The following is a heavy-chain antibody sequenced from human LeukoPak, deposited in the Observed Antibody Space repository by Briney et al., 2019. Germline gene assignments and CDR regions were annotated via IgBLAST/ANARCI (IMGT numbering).Heavy chain of an antibody. V-gene: IGHV4-34*01. J-gene: IGHJ4*02. D-gene: IGHD3-22*01. Sequence: PSETLSLTCAVYGGSFSGYYWSWIRQPPGKGLEWIGEINHSGSTNYNPSLKSRVTISVDTSKNQFSLKLSSVTAADTAVYYCAICDSSGYYLERGQGTLVTVSS. CDR2: INHSGST. CDR3: AICDSSGYYLE. CDR1: GGSFSGYY.